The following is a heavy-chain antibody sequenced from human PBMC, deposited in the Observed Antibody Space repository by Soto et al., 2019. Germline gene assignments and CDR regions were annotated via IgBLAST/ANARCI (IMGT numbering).Heavy chain of an antibody. J-gene: IGHJ5*02. CDR3: ARVATIFGVVNWFDP. V-gene: IGHV1-18*01. CDR2: ISAYNGNT. Sequence: GASVKVSCKASGYTFTSYCISWVLQAPGQGLEWMGWISAYNGNTNYAQKLQGRVTMTTDTSTSTAYMELRSLRSDDTAVYYCARVATIFGVVNWFDPWGQGTLVTVSS. D-gene: IGHD3-3*01. CDR1: GYTFTSYC.